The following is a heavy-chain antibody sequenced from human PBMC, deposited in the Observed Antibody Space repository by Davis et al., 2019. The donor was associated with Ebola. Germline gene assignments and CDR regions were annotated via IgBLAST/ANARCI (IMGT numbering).Heavy chain of an antibody. J-gene: IGHJ6*02. D-gene: IGHD4-17*01. CDR3: ARDYGRYYYGMDV. V-gene: IGHV1-69*04. CDR2: IIPILGIA. CDR1: GGTFSSYA. Sequence: SVKVSCKASGGTFSSYAISWVRQAPGQGLEWMGRIIPILGIANYAQKFQGRVTITADKSTSTAYMELSSLRSEDTAVYYCARDYGRYYYGMDVWGQGTTVTVSS.